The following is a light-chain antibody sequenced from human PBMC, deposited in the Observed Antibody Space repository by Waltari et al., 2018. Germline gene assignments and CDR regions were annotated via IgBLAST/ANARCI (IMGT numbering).Light chain of an antibody. CDR3: SSYTTSRTYV. Sequence: QSARTQPASVSGSPGQSTTTACTGPNSYDGSYNFGSWFQQHPGEAPNLMIYAGTIRPSGVSNRFSGSTSGNTASLIISGLQGEDEADYYCSSYTTSRTYVFGTGTKVTVL. V-gene: IGLV2-14*01. J-gene: IGLJ1*01. CDR1: NSYDGSYNF. CDR2: AGT.